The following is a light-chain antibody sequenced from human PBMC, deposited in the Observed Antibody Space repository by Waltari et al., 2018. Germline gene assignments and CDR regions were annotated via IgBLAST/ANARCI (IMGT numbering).Light chain of an antibody. J-gene: IGLJ2*01. CDR3: TSYTSSGTLVV. Sequence: QSALTQPASVSGSPGQSITISCTGTSSDVGGYDYVSWYQQHPGKAPKPMIYEVSNRPSGVSNRFAASKSGNTASLTISGLQAEDEADYYCTSYTSSGTLVVFGGGTKLTVL. CDR1: SSDVGGYDY. V-gene: IGLV2-14*01. CDR2: EVS.